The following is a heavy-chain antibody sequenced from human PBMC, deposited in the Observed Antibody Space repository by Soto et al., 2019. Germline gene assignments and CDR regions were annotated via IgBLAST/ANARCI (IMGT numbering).Heavy chain of an antibody. J-gene: IGHJ6*02. CDR2: INAGNGNT. CDR3: AREGDIVVVVAATPYYYYGMDV. Sequence: GASVKVSCKASGYTFTSYSMHLVRHAPGRKLEWMGWINAGNGNTKYSQKFQGRVTITADKSTSTAYMELSSLRSEDTAVYYCAREGDIVVVVAATPYYYYGMDVWGQGTTVTVS. D-gene: IGHD2-15*01. CDR1: GYTFTSYS. V-gene: IGHV1-3*01.